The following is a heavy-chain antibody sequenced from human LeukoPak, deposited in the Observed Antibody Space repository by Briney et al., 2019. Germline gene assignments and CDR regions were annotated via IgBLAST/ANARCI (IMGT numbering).Heavy chain of an antibody. D-gene: IGHD2-15*01. J-gene: IGHJ6*03. CDR3: ARVAPGYCSGGSCYPYYYYYYMDV. Sequence: PSETLSLTCAVYGGSFSGYYWSWIRQPPGKGLEWIGEINHSGSTNYNPSLKSRVTISVETSKNQFSLQLSSVTAADTAVYYCARVAPGYCSGGSCYPYYYYYYMDVWGKGTTVTVSS. V-gene: IGHV4-34*01. CDR2: INHSGST. CDR1: GGSFSGYY.